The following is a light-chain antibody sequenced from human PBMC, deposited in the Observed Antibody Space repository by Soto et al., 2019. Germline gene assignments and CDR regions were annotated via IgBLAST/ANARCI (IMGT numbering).Light chain of an antibody. Sequence: DIVMTQSPDSLAVSLGERATINCKSSQSVLYSSNNRNYLAWFQQKPGQPPKVLIYWASTRESGVPDRFSGSGSGTDFTLTISSLQAEDVAVYYCQQYYTTPRLTFGPGTKVDIK. J-gene: IGKJ3*01. CDR1: QSVLYSSNNRNY. V-gene: IGKV4-1*01. CDR2: WAS. CDR3: QQYYTTPRLT.